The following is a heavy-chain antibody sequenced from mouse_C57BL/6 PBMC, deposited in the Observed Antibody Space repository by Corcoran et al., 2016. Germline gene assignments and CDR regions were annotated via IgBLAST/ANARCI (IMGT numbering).Heavy chain of an antibody. V-gene: IGHV1-80*01. J-gene: IGHJ2*01. D-gene: IGHD1-1*01. CDR2: IYPGDGDT. CDR1: GYAFSSYW. Sequence: QVQLQQSGAELVKPGASVTISCKASGYAFSSYWMNWVKQRPGKGLEWIGQIYPGDGDTNYNGKFKGKATLTADKSSSTAYMQLSSLTSEDSAVYFCAREFYYGSSYSFDYWGQGTTLTVSS. CDR3: AREFYYGSSYSFDY.